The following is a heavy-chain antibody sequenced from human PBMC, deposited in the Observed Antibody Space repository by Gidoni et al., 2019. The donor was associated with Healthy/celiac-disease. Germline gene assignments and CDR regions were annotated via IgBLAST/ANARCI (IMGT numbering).Heavy chain of an antibody. CDR1: GGSFSGYY. J-gene: IGHJ4*02. D-gene: IGHD3-16*02. CDR2: INHSGST. Sequence: QVQLQQWGAGLLKPSETLSLTCAVYGGSFSGYYWSWIRQPPGKGLEWIGEINHSGSTNYNPSLKSRVTISVDTSKNQFSLKLSSVTAADTAVYYCARFYGELSTHYFDYWGQGTLVTVSS. CDR3: ARFYGELSTHYFDY. V-gene: IGHV4-34*01.